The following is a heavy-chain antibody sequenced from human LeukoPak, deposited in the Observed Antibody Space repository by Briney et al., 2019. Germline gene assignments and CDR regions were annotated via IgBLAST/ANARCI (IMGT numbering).Heavy chain of an antibody. J-gene: IGHJ4*02. CDR2: ISSSGSTI. CDR1: GFTFSDYY. V-gene: IGHV3-11*01. D-gene: IGHD6-19*01. CDR3: AKDSSVWSYFDY. Sequence: GSLRLSCAVSGFTFSDYYMSWIRQAPGKGLEWVSYISSSGSTIYYADSVKGRFTISRDNAKNSLYLQMSSLRAEDTAVYYCAKDSSVWSYFDYWGQGTLVTVSS.